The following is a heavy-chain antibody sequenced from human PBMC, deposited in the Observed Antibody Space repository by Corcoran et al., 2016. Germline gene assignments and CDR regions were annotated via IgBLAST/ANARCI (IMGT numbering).Heavy chain of an antibody. D-gene: IGHD3-10*01. CDR2: IYYSGST. Sequence: QLQLQESGPGLVKPSETLSLTCTVSGGSISSSSYYWGWIRQPPGKGLEWIGSIYYSGSTYYNPSLKRRVTISVDTSKNQFSLKLSSVTAADTAVYYCARATYRDHYGSESSWVARLYFDLWGRGTLVTVSS. CDR1: GGSISSSSYY. CDR3: ARATYRDHYGSESSWVARLYFDL. J-gene: IGHJ2*01. V-gene: IGHV4-39*07.